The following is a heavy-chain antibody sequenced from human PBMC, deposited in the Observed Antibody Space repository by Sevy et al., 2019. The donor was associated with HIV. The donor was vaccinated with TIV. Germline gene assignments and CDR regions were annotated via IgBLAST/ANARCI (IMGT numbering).Heavy chain of an antibody. J-gene: IGHJ6*04. CDR2: IKEDGSEK. Sequence: GGSLRLSCAASGFTFSSYWMSWVRQAPGKGLEWVAKIKEDGSEKQCVDSVKGRFTISRDNAKNSLYLQMNSLRAEDTVVYYWARGSRLTDVWGKGTTVTVSS. CDR3: ARGSRLTDV. CDR1: GFTFSSYW. V-gene: IGHV3-7*01. D-gene: IGHD3-16*01.